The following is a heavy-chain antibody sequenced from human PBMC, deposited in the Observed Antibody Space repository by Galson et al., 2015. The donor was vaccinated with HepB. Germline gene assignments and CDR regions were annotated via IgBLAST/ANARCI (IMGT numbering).Heavy chain of an antibody. J-gene: IGHJ5*02. CDR3: ARVARYCGGASCYGWFDP. D-gene: IGHD2-2*01. V-gene: IGHV3-74*01. CDR1: GFIFSNYW. Sequence: SLRLSCAASGFIFSNYWMHWVRQPPGKGPVWISRINTDGTFLSYADSVKGQFTISRDNAKNTLYLQMNSLRAEDTAVYYCARVARYCGGASCYGWFDPWGQGTQVTVSS. CDR2: INTDGTFL.